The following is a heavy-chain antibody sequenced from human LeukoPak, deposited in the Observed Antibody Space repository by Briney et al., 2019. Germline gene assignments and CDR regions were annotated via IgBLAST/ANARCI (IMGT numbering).Heavy chain of an antibody. CDR3: ARHRFGELDY. V-gene: IGHV4-59*01. CDR1: GGSITSYY. J-gene: IGHJ4*02. Sequence: SETLSLTCTVSGGSITSYYWSWIRQPPGKGLEWIGDTYYSGRTNYNPSLKSRVTISVDTSKNLFSLTLRSVTAADTAVYYCARHRFGELDYWGQGTLVTVSS. D-gene: IGHD3-10*01. CDR2: TYYSGRT.